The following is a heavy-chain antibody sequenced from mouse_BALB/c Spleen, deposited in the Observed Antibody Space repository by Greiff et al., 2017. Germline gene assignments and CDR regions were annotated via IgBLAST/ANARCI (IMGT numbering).Heavy chain of an antibody. CDR2: IDPYNGGT. CDR1: GYAFTSYN. Sequence: VHVKQSGPELVKPGASVKVSCKASGYAFTSYNMYWVKQSHGKSLEWIGYIDPYNGGTSYNQKFKGKATLTVDKSSSTAYMHLNSLTSEDSAVYYCARDYYYGSPLYYWGQGTTLTVSS. J-gene: IGHJ2*01. CDR3: ARDYYYGSPLYY. D-gene: IGHD1-1*01. V-gene: IGHV1S135*01.